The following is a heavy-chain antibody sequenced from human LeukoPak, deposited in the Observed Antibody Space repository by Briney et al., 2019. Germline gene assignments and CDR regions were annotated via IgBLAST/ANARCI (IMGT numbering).Heavy chain of an antibody. CDR1: GASISSYY. CDR3: ARGVYIAAAQYGY. Sequence: HPSETLSLTCSVSGASISSYYWSWIRQPPGKGLEWIGYIYYSGTTNYNPSLKSRVTISVDTSKNQFSLKLSSVTAADTTVYYCARGVYIAAAQYGYWGQGTLVTVSS. V-gene: IGHV4-59*01. CDR2: IYYSGTT. J-gene: IGHJ4*02. D-gene: IGHD6-13*01.